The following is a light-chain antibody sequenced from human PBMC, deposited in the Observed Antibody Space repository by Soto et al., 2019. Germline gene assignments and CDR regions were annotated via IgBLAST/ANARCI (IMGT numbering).Light chain of an antibody. J-gene: IGKJ5*01. CDR1: QSISSW. V-gene: IGKV1-5*03. CDR2: QAS. Sequence: PSTLSASVGDRVTITCRASQSISSWLAWYQQKPGKAPKLLISQASSLESGVPSRFSGTGSGTEFTLAINSLQPDDFATYYCQQYHRSSITFGQGTRLEIK. CDR3: QQYHRSSIT.